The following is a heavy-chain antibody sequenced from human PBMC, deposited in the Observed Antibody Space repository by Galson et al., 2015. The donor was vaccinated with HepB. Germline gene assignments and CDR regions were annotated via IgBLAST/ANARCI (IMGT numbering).Heavy chain of an antibody. J-gene: IGHJ4*02. Sequence: CKASGYTFTGYYMHWVRQAPGQGLEWMGWINPNSGGTNYAQKFQGRVTMTRDTSISTAYMEPSRLRSDDTAVYYCARSTSHYYDSSGYFDYWGQGTLVTVSS. CDR1: GYTFTGYY. CDR3: ARSTSHYYDSSGYFDY. V-gene: IGHV1-2*02. CDR2: INPNSGGT. D-gene: IGHD3-22*01.